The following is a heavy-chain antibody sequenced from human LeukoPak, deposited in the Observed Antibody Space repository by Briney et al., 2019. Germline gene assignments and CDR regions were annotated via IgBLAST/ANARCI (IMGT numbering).Heavy chain of an antibody. Sequence: ASVKVSCKASGYTFTASYIHWVRQAPGQGPEWMAWINPNSGDTYSAPHFQGRVTVTSDTSISAVSMELSWLRSDDTAVYYCATGVSTLFTFWGQGTPVTVSS. J-gene: IGHJ4*02. CDR3: ATGVSTLFTF. CDR1: GYTFTASY. CDR2: INPNSGDT. V-gene: IGHV1-2*02. D-gene: IGHD5/OR15-5a*01.